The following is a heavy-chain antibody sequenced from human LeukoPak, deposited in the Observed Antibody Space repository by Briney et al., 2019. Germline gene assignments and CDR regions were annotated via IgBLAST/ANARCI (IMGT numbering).Heavy chain of an antibody. D-gene: IGHD6-19*01. Sequence: GGSLRLSCAASGFTFSSYTMNWVRQAPGKGLEWVSSISSSSSYIYYADSVKGRFTISRDNAKNSLNLQMNSLRAEDTAVYYCARQLAVAGDYWGQGTLVTVSS. CDR3: ARQLAVAGDY. CDR2: ISSSSSYI. V-gene: IGHV3-21*01. J-gene: IGHJ4*02. CDR1: GFTFSSYT.